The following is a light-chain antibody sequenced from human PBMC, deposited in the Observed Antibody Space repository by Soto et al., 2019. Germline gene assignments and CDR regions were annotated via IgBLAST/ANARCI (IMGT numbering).Light chain of an antibody. CDR1: NSKIGSDV. J-gene: IGLJ2*01. CDR2: SND. Sequence: QSVLTQPPSASGTPGQRVTLPCSGRNSKIGSDVVNWYQQLPGTAPKLLIYSNDQRPSGVPDRFSGSKSGTSASLAISGLQSEDEADYFCASWDDSLNGPVFGGGTKLTVL. CDR3: ASWDDSLNGPV. V-gene: IGLV1-44*01.